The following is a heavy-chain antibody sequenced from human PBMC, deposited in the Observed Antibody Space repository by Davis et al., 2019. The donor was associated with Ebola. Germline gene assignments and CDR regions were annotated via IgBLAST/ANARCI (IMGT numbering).Heavy chain of an antibody. Sequence: GESLKISCAASGFTFSSYSMNWVRQAPGKGLEWVSSISSSSSTIYYADSVKGRFTISRDNAKNSLYLQMNSLRAEDTAVYYCARVGSSTSLDYWGQGTLVTVSS. CDR3: ARVGSSTSLDY. V-gene: IGHV3-48*01. CDR2: ISSSSSTI. J-gene: IGHJ4*02. D-gene: IGHD2-2*01. CDR1: GFTFSSYS.